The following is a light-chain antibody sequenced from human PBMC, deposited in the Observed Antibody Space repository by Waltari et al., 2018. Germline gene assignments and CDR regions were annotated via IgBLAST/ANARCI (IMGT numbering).Light chain of an antibody. CDR1: QSLLYSNGNNY. V-gene: IGKV2-28*01. CDR2: MGS. CDR3: MQGLQWPLT. Sequence: DIVMTQSPLSLLVTPGEPAAISCRASQSLLYSNGNNYLNWYLQKPGQSPQVLIYMGSNRAAGVPVRFSGTGSGTDFTMKISRVEAEDVGVYYCMQGLQWPLTFGEGTKVEIK. J-gene: IGKJ4*01.